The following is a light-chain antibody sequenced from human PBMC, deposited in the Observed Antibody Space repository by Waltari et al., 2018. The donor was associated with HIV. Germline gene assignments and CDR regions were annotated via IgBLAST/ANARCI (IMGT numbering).Light chain of an antibody. CDR1: QGIRND. J-gene: IGKJ1*01. Sequence: DLHITQSPSSLSASVRYTCTITCRARQGIRNDLGWYKQKPGKAPKRLIYAASNLQSGVPTGSSGSGSGTESTLTISSVQAEDFATYYCLQHNRYPRTFGKGSTVEI. CDR3: LQHNRYPRT. CDR2: AAS. V-gene: IGKV1-17*01.